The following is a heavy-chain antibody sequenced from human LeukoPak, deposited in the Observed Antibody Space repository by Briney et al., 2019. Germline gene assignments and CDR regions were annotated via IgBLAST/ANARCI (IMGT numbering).Heavy chain of an antibody. Sequence: GGSLRLSCAASGFTFSSYWVHWVRQTAGKGLLWVSRIYSDGTTTSHADFVKGRFTISRDNSKNTLYLQMNSLRAEDTAVYYCARINSGWYSYWGQGTLVTVSS. J-gene: IGHJ4*02. CDR3: ARINSGWYSY. V-gene: IGHV3-74*01. CDR2: IYSDGTTT. CDR1: GFTFSSYW. D-gene: IGHD6-19*01.